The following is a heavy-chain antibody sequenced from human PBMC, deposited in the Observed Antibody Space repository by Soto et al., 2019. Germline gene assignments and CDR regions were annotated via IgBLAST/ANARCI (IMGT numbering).Heavy chain of an antibody. CDR1: GGSFSGYY. CDR3: ARFGWFGDY. V-gene: IGHV4-34*01. CDR2: INHSGST. Sequence: SETLSLTCAVYGGSFSGYYWSWIRQPPGKGLEWIGEINHSGSTNYNPSLKSRITISVDTSKNQFPLNLNSLTAADTAVYYCARFGWFGDYWGQGSRVTVSS. J-gene: IGHJ4*02. D-gene: IGHD3-10*01.